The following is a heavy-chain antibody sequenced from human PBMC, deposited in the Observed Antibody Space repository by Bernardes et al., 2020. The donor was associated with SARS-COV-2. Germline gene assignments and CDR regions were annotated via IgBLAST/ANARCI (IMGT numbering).Heavy chain of an antibody. CDR2: ISVYHGNT. J-gene: IGHJ3*01. D-gene: IGHD1-1*01. CDR1: GYTFTSND. CDR3: ARRGRSDGTGDAFDV. V-gene: IGHV1-18*01. Sequence: ASVKVSCKTSGYTFTSNDIIWVRQALGQGLEWMGWISVYHGNTIYSEKLQGRVTLTTDRSTNTAYMELRSLRSDDTAVYYCARRGRSDGTGDAFDVWGQGTMVTVSS.